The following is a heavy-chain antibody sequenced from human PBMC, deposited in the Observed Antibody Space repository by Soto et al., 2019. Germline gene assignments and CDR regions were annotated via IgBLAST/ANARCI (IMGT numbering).Heavy chain of an antibody. CDR1: GFTFSSYG. J-gene: IGHJ3*02. Sequence: QVQLVESGGGVVQPGRSLRLSCAASGFTFSSYGMHWVRQAPGKGLEWVAVISYDGSNKYYADSVKGRFTISRDNSKNTLYLQMNSLRAEDTAVYYCARRGWDAFDNWGQGTMVTVSS. CDR3: ARRGWDAFDN. CDR2: ISYDGSNK. V-gene: IGHV3-30*03.